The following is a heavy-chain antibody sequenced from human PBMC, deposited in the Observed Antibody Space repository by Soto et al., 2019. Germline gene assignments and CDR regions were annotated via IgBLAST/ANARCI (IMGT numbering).Heavy chain of an antibody. CDR1: GYTFTSYG. CDR2: ISAYNGNT. Sequence: QVQLVQSGAEVKKPGASVKVSCKASGYTFTSYGISWVRQAPGQGLEWMGWISAYNGNTNYAQKLQGRVTMTTDTSTSTAYMELRSLRSDDAAVYYCARGGGVYLAGVATISDNWFDPWGQGTLVTVSS. V-gene: IGHV1-18*01. J-gene: IGHJ5*02. CDR3: ARGGGVYLAGVATISDNWFDP. D-gene: IGHD5-12*01.